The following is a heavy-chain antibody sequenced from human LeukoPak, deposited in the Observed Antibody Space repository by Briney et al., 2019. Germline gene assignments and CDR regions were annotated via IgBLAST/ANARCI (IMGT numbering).Heavy chain of an antibody. V-gene: IGHV4-34*01. CDR2: INHSGST. D-gene: IGHD1-26*01. J-gene: IGHJ5*02. Sequence: PSETLSLTCAVYGGSFSGYYWSWLRQPPGKGLEWIGEINHSGSTNYNPSLKSRVTISVDTSKNQFSLKLSSVTAADTAVYYCARHHRWELLRANWFDPWGQGTLVTVSS. CDR3: ARHHRWELLRANWFDP. CDR1: GGSFSGYY.